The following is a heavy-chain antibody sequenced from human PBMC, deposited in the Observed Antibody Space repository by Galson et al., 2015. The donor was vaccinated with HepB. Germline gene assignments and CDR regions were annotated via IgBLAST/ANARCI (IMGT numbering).Heavy chain of an antibody. CDR2: IIPILGIA. CDR3: ARAGNRGKAGRTTRGELVDY. Sequence: SVKVSCKASGGTFSSYTISWVRQAPGQGLEWMGRIIPILGIANYAQKFQGRVTITADKSTSTAYMELSSLRSEDTAVYYCARAGNRGKAGRTTRGELVDYWGQGTLVTVSS. CDR1: GGTFSSYT. J-gene: IGHJ4*02. D-gene: IGHD1-26*01. V-gene: IGHV1-69*02.